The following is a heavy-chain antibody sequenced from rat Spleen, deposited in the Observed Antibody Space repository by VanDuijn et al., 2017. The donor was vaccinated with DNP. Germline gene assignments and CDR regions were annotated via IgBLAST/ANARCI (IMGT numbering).Heavy chain of an antibody. V-gene: IGHV3-3*01. Sequence: EVQLQESGPGLVKPSQSLSLTCSVTGYSITSSYRWSWIRKFPGNKLEWMGSLNSAGSTNYNPSLKSRISITRDTSKNQFFLQLNSVTTEDTATDYCVREQHFYWYFDFWGPGTMVTVSS. D-gene: IGHD1-10*01. J-gene: IGHJ1*01. CDR2: LNSAGST. CDR3: VREQHFYWYFDF. CDR1: GYSITSSYR.